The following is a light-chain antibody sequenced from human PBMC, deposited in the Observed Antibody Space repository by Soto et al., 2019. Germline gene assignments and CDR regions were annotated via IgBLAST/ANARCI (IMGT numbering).Light chain of an antibody. V-gene: IGLV2-14*01. CDR1: SSDVGNYNR. CDR3: SSYTTSNTRQIV. Sequence: QSALTQPPSGSGSHGQSGAISCTGTSSDVGNYNRVSWYQQHPGKAPKFIIYDVSNRPSGVSNRFSGSKSGNTASLTISGLQAEDEADYYCSSYTTSNTRQIVFGTGTKVTVL. J-gene: IGLJ1*01. CDR2: DVS.